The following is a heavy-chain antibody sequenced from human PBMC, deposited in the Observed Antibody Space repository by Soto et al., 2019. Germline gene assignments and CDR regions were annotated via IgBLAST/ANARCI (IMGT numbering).Heavy chain of an antibody. CDR2: IYFSGST. J-gene: IGHJ4*02. V-gene: IGHV4-39*01. CDR1: GVSISSTSYY. CDR3: ARHGSY. Sequence: SETLSLTCSVSGVSISSTSYYWGWIRQPPGKGLEWVGTIYFSGSTFYNPSLKSRVTISIDTSKNQFSLRLSSVTAADTAVYYCARHGSYWGQGTLVTVSS.